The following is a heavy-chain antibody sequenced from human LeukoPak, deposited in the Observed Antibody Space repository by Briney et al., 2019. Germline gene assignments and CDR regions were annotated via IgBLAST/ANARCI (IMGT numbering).Heavy chain of an antibody. J-gene: IGHJ5*02. CDR2: IYYSGST. D-gene: IGHD3-22*01. CDR1: GGSISSYY. Sequence: SETLSLTCTVSGGSISSYYWSWIRQPPGKGLEWIGYIYYSGSTNYNPFLKSRVTISVDTSKNQFSLKLSSVTAADTAVYYCATTKAYYDSSGYYWSWFDPWGQGTLVTVSS. V-gene: IGHV4-59*01. CDR3: ATTKAYYDSSGYYWSWFDP.